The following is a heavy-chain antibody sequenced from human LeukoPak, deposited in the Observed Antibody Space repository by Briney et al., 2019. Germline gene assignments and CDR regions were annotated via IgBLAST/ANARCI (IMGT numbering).Heavy chain of an antibody. D-gene: IGHD3-10*01. J-gene: IGHJ5*02. CDR3: ARGVYGSGIDNWFDP. CDR1: GGSISSYY. Sequence: SETLSLTCTVSGGSISSYYWSWIRQPAGKGLEWIGRIYTSGSTNYNPSLKSRVTMTVDTSKNQFSLKLSSVTAADTAVYYCARGVYGSGIDNWFDPWGQGTLVTVSS. V-gene: IGHV4-4*07. CDR2: IYTSGST.